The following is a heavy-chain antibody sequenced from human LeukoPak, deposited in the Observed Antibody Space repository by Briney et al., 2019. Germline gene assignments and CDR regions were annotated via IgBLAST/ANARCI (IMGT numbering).Heavy chain of an antibody. CDR3: ARYSSSSGGASYYLDY. J-gene: IGHJ4*01. D-gene: IGHD6-6*01. CDR2: ISGDGSVT. CDR1: GFTLRNYW. V-gene: IGHV3-74*01. Sequence: GGSLRLSCTASGFTLRNYWMHWVRQVPGKRLVRVSRISGDGSVTNYADSVQGRFTISRDNAKNIVYLQINSLRSEDTAVYYCARYSSSSGGASYYLDYWGHGALVTVSS.